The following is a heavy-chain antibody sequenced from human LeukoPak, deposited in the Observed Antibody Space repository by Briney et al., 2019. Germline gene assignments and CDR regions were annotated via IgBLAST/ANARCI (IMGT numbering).Heavy chain of an antibody. V-gene: IGHV3-21*01. CDR3: ARVIYGDYVIFDY. J-gene: IGHJ4*02. CDR1: GFTFSNYS. Sequence: GGSLRLSCAASGFTFSNYSMNWVRQAPGKGLEWVSSIGSSSSYIYYADSVKGRFTISRDNAKNSLYLQMNSLRAEDTAVYYCARVIYGDYVIFDYWGQGTLVTVSS. CDR2: IGSSSSYI. D-gene: IGHD4-17*01.